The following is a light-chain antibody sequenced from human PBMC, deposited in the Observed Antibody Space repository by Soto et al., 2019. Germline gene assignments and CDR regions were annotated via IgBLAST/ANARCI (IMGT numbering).Light chain of an antibody. Sequence: QSALTQPPSVSGAPGQRVTISCTGSSSNIGAGYDVHWYQQLPGTAPKLLIYDNINRPSGVPDRFSGSKSGTSASLAITGLQAEDEADYYCQSYDSSLSGVLFGGGTQLTVL. J-gene: IGLJ2*01. CDR2: DNI. CDR3: QSYDSSLSGVL. V-gene: IGLV1-40*01. CDR1: SSNIGAGYD.